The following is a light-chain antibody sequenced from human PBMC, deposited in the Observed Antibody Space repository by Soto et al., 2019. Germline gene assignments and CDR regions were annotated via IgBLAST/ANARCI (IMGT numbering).Light chain of an antibody. Sequence: QSVLTQPPSASGTPGQRVTISCSGGSSNIGSYTVNWYQQLPGTAPKLLMYSNNQRPSGVPDRFSGSKSGTSVSLAISGLQSEDEADYYCAAWDDSLNGVVFGGGTKLTVL. CDR3: AAWDDSLNGVV. CDR2: SNN. J-gene: IGLJ2*01. CDR1: SSNIGSYT. V-gene: IGLV1-44*01.